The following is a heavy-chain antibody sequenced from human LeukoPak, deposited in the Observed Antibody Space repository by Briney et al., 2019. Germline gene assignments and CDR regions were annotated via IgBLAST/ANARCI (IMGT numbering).Heavy chain of an antibody. Sequence: GESLKISCKGSGYTFTNYWIGWVRQMPGKGLEWMGIIHPGDSDTRYSPSFQGQVTISADKSISTAYLQWSSLKASDTAMYYCARQMQDGYNYGGYNWFDPWGQGTLVTVSS. CDR3: ARQMQDGYNYGGYNWFDP. J-gene: IGHJ5*02. CDR2: IHPGDSDT. V-gene: IGHV5-51*01. CDR1: GYTFTNYW. D-gene: IGHD5-24*01.